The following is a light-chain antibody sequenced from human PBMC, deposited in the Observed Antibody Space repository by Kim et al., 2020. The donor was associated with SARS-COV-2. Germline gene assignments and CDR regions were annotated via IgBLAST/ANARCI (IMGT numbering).Light chain of an antibody. V-gene: IGLV1-51*01. CDR2: DDI. CDR1: SSNVESNY. J-gene: IGLJ3*02. CDR3: GTWDPRLSAGV. Sequence: QKVSISCSGSSSNVESNYVSWYQQLPGTAPKVLIYDDIKRPSGIPDRFSGSKSGTSATLTITGLQTGDEADYYCGTWDPRLSAGVFGGGTRLTVL.